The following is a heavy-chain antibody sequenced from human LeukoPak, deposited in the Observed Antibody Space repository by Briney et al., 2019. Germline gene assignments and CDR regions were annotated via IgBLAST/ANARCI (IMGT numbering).Heavy chain of an antibody. Sequence: GSLRLSCAASGFSFSNTWMNWVRLAPGKGLEWVGRVKSKSDGGTAEYAAPVKGRFTISRDDSENTLYVQMSSLKIEDTALYYCTPGGKDYVHWGQGTLVTVSS. CDR2: VKSKSDGGTA. V-gene: IGHV3-15*07. D-gene: IGHD4-17*01. J-gene: IGHJ4*02. CDR1: GFSFSNTW. CDR3: TPGGKDYVH.